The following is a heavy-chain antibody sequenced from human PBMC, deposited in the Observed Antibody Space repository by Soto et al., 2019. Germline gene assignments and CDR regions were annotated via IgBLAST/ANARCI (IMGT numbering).Heavy chain of an antibody. D-gene: IGHD6-13*01. CDR3: ARRRINSSSWYGWFDP. CDR1: GXSISSSSYY. V-gene: IGHV4-61*05. Sequence: SETLSLTCTVSGXSISSSSYYWGWIRQPPGKGLEWIGYIYYSGSTNYNPSLKSRVTISVDTSKNQFSLKLSSVTAADTAVYYCARRRINSSSWYGWFDPWGQGTLVTVSS. J-gene: IGHJ5*02. CDR2: IYYSGST.